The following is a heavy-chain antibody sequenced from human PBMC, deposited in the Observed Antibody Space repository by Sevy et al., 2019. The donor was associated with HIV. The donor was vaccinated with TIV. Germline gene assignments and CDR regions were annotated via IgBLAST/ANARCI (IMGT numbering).Heavy chain of an antibody. V-gene: IGHV4-59*01. J-gene: IGHJ5*02. CDR1: GDSINSDY. Sequence: SETLSLTCSVSGDSINSDYWTWIRQPPGKGLEWIGFIYYNGDTNYNPSLKTRVTMSIDTSKKQFSLKLTSLTAADTAVYYCARGLKAPYYDPSSGYLSWFDPWGQRTLVTVSS. CDR2: IYYNGDT. D-gene: IGHD3-3*01. CDR3: ARGLKAPYYDPSSGYLSWFDP.